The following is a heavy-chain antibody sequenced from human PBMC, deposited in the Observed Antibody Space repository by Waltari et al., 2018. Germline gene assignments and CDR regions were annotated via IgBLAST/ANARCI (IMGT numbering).Heavy chain of an antibody. CDR1: GGSITSGDVY. CDR3: ARDSTFKFQDYYNGLDV. V-gene: IGHV4-31*03. J-gene: IGHJ6*02. CDR2: LSYSGNT. Sequence: GPGLVKPSQTLSLTCTVSGGSITSGDVYWTWIRQHPGKGLEWIGYLSYSGNTYYNPSLTSRVLISIDTSKNQFSLKLNSVTAADTAVYYCARDSTFKFQDYYNGLDVWGQGTTGTVSS.